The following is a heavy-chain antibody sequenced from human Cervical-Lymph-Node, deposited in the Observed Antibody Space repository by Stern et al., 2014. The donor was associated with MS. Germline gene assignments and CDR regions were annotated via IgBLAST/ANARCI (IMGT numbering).Heavy chain of an antibody. D-gene: IGHD1-26*01. J-gene: IGHJ3*02. V-gene: IGHV1-24*01. CDR1: GYTLPELS. CDR2: FDPEDGET. CDR3: ATGIVGADPYAFDI. Sequence: DQLVESGAEVKKPGASVKVSCKVSGYTLPELSMHWVRQAPGKGLEWMGGFDPEDGETIYAQKFQGRVTMTEDTSTDTAYMELSSLRSEDTAVYYCATGIVGADPYAFDIWGQGTMVTVSS.